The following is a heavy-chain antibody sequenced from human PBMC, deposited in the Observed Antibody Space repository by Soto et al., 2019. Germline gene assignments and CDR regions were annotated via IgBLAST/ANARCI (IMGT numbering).Heavy chain of an antibody. CDR3: ARGSGPADYDFWSGYFSPPWYFDL. D-gene: IGHD3-3*01. J-gene: IGHJ2*01. CDR2: IYYSGST. Sequence: SETLSLTCTVSGGSISSGDYYWRWIRQPPGKGLEWIGYIYYSGSTYYNPSLKSRVTISVDTSKNQFSLKLSSVTAADTAVYYCARGSGPADYDFWSGYFSPPWYFDLWGRGTLVTVSS. V-gene: IGHV4-30-4*01. CDR1: GGSISSGDYY.